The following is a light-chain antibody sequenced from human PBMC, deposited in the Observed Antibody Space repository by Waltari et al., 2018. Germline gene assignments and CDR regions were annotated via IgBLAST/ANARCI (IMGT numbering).Light chain of an antibody. CDR2: DAS. CDR3: QQSYNTPPMYT. CDR1: QSVSSY. Sequence: EIVLTQSPATLSLSPGERATLSCRASQSVSSYLAWYQQKPGQAPRLLIYDASNRATGIPARFSGSGSGTDFTLTISSLEPEDFATYFCQQSYNTPPMYTFGQGTKLELK. V-gene: IGKV3-11*01. J-gene: IGKJ2*01.